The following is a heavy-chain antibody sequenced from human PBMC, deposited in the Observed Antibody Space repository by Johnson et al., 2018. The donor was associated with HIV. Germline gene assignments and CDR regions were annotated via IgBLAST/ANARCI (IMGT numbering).Heavy chain of an antibody. D-gene: IGHD3-16*01. CDR1: GFTFSSYW. Sequence: VQLVESGGGVVQPGRSLRLSCAASGFTFSSYWMSWVRQAPGKGLEWVSGIGGSGGRTYYPDSVKGRFTISRDNSKNTLYLQMNNLRVEDTAVYYCAKPRYYDNAFEMWGQGTMVTVSS. CDR3: AKPRYYDNAFEM. CDR2: IGGSGGRT. V-gene: IGHV3-23*04. J-gene: IGHJ3*02.